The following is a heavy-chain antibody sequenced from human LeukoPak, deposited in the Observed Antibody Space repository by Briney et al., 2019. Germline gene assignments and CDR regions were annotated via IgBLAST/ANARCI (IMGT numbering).Heavy chain of an antibody. Sequence: ASVKVSCKASGYSFTSHYMHWVRQATGQGLEWMGWINPNNGNLGYAQKFQGRVTITRNTPISTTYMELSSLTSEDTAVYYCARSDHNSWNAFDIWGQGTMVTVSS. D-gene: IGHD1-26*01. CDR3: ARSDHNSWNAFDI. V-gene: IGHV1-8*01. J-gene: IGHJ3*02. CDR1: GYSFTSHY. CDR2: INPNNGNL.